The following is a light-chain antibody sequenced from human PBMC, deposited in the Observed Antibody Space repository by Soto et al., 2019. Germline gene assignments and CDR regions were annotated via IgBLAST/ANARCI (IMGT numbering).Light chain of an antibody. CDR2: EVT. V-gene: IGLV2-14*01. CDR3: SSYTLGGVV. J-gene: IGLJ2*01. Sequence: QAVVTQPASVSGSPGQSIAISCTGTSSDVGGYNYVSWYQQHPGKAPKLMIYEVTNRPSGVSNRFSGSKSGNTASLTISGLQAEDEADYYCSSYTLGGVVFGGGTKVTVL. CDR1: SSDVGGYNY.